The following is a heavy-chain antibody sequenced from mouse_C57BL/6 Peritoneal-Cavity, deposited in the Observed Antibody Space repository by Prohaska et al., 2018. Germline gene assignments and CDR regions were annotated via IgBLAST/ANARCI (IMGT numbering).Heavy chain of an antibody. CDR3: ARCPLTTVVATGFDY. V-gene: IGHV1-53*01. CDR1: GYTFTSYW. J-gene: IGHJ2*01. D-gene: IGHD1-1*01. Sequence: QVQLQQPGTELVKPGASVKLSCKASGYTFTSYWMHWVKQRPGQGLEWIGNINPSNGGTNYNEKFKSKATLTVDKSSSTAYMQLSSLTSEDSAVYYCARCPLTTVVATGFDYWGQGTTLTVSS. CDR2: INPSNGGT.